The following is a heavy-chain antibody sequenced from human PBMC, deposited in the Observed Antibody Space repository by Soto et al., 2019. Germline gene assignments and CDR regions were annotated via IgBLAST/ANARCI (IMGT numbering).Heavy chain of an antibody. V-gene: IGHV4-59*01. Sequence: SENLSLTCTVSGGSISSYYWSWIRQPPGKGLEWIGYIYYSGSTNYNPSLKSRVTISVDTSKNQSSLKLSSVTAADTAVYYCAREGIAAAGFDYCGQGTLVIASS. D-gene: IGHD6-13*01. CDR2: IYYSGST. J-gene: IGHJ4*02. CDR3: AREGIAAAGFDY. CDR1: GGSISSYY.